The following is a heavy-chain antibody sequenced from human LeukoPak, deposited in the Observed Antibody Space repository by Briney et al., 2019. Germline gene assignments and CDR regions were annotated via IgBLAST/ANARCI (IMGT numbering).Heavy chain of an antibody. CDR1: GGSISSSSYY. CDR3: ARDRAIKEIEPVLMVYGAIGLAWFDP. V-gene: IGHV4-39*07. J-gene: IGHJ5*02. D-gene: IGHD2-8*01. CDR2: IYYSGST. Sequence: PSETLSLTCTVSGGSISSSSYYWGWIRQPPGKGLEWIGSIYYSGSTYYNPSLKSRVTISVDTSKSQFSLKLSSVTAADTAVYYCARDRAIKEIEPVLMVYGAIGLAWFDPWGQGTLVTVSS.